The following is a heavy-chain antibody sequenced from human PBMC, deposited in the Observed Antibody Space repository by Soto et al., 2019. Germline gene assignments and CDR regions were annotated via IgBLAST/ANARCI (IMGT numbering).Heavy chain of an antibody. CDR3: ASGWFGEFVYYFDY. CDR1: GGTFSSYT. CDR2: IIPILGIA. J-gene: IGHJ4*02. V-gene: IGHV1-69*02. Sequence: SVKVSCKASGGTFSSYTISWVRQAPGQGLEWMGRIIPILGIANYAQKFQGRVTITADKSTSTAYMELRSLGSDDTAVYYCASGWFGEFVYYFDYWGQGTLVTVSS. D-gene: IGHD3-10*01.